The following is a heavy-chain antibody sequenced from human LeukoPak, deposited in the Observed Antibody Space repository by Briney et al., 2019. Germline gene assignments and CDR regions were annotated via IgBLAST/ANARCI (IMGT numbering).Heavy chain of an antibody. V-gene: IGHV1-46*02. CDR2: INPGGGDT. Sequence: GASVRVSCKASGYTFNTYYIHWVRQAPGQGLEWMGLINPGGGDTSYAQNLQGRVTMTRDTSTSTVYLELSNLRSEDTAVYYCARGPRGQRFDYWGQGTLVTVS. J-gene: IGHJ4*02. CDR1: GYTFNTYY. CDR3: ARGPRGQRFDY. D-gene: IGHD1-1*01.